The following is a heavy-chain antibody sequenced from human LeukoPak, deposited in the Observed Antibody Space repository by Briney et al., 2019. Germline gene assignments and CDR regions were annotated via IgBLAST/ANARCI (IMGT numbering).Heavy chain of an antibody. CDR1: GASVSSSNW. J-gene: IGHJ4*02. D-gene: IGHD6-19*01. CDR2: IHHSGST. CDR3: ARGLYGSDSY. Sequence: PSDTLSLTCAVSGASVSSSNWWIWVRQPPKKGLEWIGEIHHSGSTNYNPSLKSRVNMSVDTSKNQISLRLSSVTAADTAVYYCARGLYGSDSYWGQGNLVTVSS. V-gene: IGHV4-4*02.